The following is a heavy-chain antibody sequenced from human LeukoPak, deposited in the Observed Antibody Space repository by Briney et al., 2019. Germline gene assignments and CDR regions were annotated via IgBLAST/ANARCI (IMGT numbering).Heavy chain of an antibody. CDR3: ERAGSSSWYSNRFDP. J-gene: IGHJ5*02. CDR1: GFTFSRYW. CDR2: INSVGSST. D-gene: IGHD6-13*01. V-gene: IGHV3-74*01. Sequence: GGSLRLSCAASGFTFSRYWMHWVPHAPGKRRVWVSRINSVGSSTNYADSVKGRFSISRDNAKNKLSLQMNSLSAEDTAVYYCERAGSSSWYSNRFDPWGQGTLVTVSS.